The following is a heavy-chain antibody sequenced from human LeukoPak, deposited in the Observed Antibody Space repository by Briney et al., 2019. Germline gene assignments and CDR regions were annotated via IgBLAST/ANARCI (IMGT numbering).Heavy chain of an antibody. CDR2: INSDGSST. D-gene: IGHD2-2*01. V-gene: IGHV3-74*01. Sequence: GGSLRLSCAASGFTFSSYWMHWVRQGPGKGLVWVSRINSDGSSTNYADSVRGRFTISRDNAENTLYLQMNSLRVEDTAVYYCARRVVVAAAPYYLDYWGQGTLVTVSS. J-gene: IGHJ4*02. CDR1: GFTFSSYW. CDR3: ARRVVVAAAPYYLDY.